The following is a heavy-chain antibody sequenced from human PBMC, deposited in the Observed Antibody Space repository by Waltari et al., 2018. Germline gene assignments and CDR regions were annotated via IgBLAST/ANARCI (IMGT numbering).Heavy chain of an antibody. Sequence: QVQLVESGGGVVQPGRSLSLSCGASGFTFSSYAMHWVRQAPGKGLEWVAVISYDGSNRYYVDSVKGRFIIFRDNSKNTLYLQMNSLRAQDTAVYYCAKDLCSSTSCYGDYWGQGTLVTVSS. V-gene: IGHV3-30*01. D-gene: IGHD2-2*01. J-gene: IGHJ4*02. CDR2: ISYDGSNR. CDR1: GFTFSSYA. CDR3: AKDLCSSTSCYGDY.